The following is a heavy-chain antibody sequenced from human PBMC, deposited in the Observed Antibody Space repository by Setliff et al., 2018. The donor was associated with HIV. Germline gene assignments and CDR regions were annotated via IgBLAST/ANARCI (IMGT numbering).Heavy chain of an antibody. D-gene: IGHD3-3*01. V-gene: IGHV1-2*02. Sequence: ASVKVSCKASGYLFTGYYMHWVRQAPGQGLEWMGWITPNSGGTENAGKFQGRVTLTRDTSSSTAYLDLRSLRSDDTAVYYCARDSDNFWSGYYAAFDYWGQGTLVTVSS. CDR1: GYLFTGYY. J-gene: IGHJ4*02. CDR3: ARDSDNFWSGYYAAFDY. CDR2: ITPNSGGT.